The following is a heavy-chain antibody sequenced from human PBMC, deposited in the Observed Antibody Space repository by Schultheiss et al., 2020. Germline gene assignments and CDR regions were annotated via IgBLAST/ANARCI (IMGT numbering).Heavy chain of an antibody. J-gene: IGHJ4*02. Sequence: SATLSLTCTVSGGSISSYYWSWIRQPPGKGLEWIGYIYYSGSTNYNPSLKSRVTISVDTSRNQFSPKLSSVTAADTAVYYCAREGGSGWEFDYWGQGTLVTVSS. V-gene: IGHV4-59*12. CDR3: AREGGSGWEFDY. CDR1: GGSISSYY. D-gene: IGHD6-19*01. CDR2: IYYSGST.